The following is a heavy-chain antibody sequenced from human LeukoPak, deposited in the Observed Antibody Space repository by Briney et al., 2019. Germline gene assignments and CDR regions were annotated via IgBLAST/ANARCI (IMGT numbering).Heavy chain of an antibody. Sequence: PSETLSLTCTVSGGSISSGSYYWSWIRQPAGKGLEWIGRIYTSGSTNYSPSLKSRVTISVDTSKNQFSLKLSSVTAADTAVYYCARGRWYYSGYYYGMDVWGQGTTVTVSS. CDR3: ARGRWYYSGYYYGMDV. V-gene: IGHV4-61*02. D-gene: IGHD6-13*01. CDR2: IYTSGST. CDR1: GGSISSGSYY. J-gene: IGHJ6*02.